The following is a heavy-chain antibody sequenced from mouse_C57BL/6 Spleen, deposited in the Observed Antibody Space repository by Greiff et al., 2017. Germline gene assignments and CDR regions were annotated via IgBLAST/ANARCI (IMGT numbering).Heavy chain of an antibody. CDR1: GFTFSDYG. D-gene: IGHD4-1*01. CDR2: ISSGSSTI. V-gene: IGHV5-17*01. J-gene: IGHJ4*01. CDR3: ARLGRVYAMDY. Sequence: EVQGVESGGGLVKPGGSLKLSCAASGFTFSDYGMHWVRQAPEKGLEWVAYISSGSSTIYYADTVKGRFTISRDNAKNTLFLQMTSLRSEDTAMYYCARLGRVYAMDYWGQGTSVTVSS.